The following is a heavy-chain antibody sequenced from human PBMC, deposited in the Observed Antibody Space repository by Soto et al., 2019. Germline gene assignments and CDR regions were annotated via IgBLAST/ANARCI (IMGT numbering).Heavy chain of an antibody. CDR3: ARHSGKYCSGGSCYRLYYYYYGMDV. CDR2: IYPGDSDT. J-gene: IGHJ6*02. Sequence: PGESLKISCKGSGYSFTSYCIGWVRQMPWKGLEWMGIIYPGDSDTRYSPSFQGQVTISAEKSISTAYLQWSSLKASDTAMYYCARHSGKYCSGGSCYRLYYYYYGMDVWGQGTPVTVSS. D-gene: IGHD2-15*01. V-gene: IGHV5-51*01. CDR1: GYSFTSYC.